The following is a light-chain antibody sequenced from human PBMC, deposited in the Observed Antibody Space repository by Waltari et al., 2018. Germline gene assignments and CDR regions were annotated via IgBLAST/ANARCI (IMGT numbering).Light chain of an antibody. CDR2: DAS. CDR3: QQRSNWVT. Sequence: EIVLPQSPATLSLSPGERATLSCSASQSVSSYLAWYQQKPGQAPRLLIYDASNRATGIPARFSCSGSGTDFTLTISSLEPEDFAVYYCQQRSNWVTFGPGTKVDIK. J-gene: IGKJ3*01. CDR1: QSVSSY. V-gene: IGKV3-11*01.